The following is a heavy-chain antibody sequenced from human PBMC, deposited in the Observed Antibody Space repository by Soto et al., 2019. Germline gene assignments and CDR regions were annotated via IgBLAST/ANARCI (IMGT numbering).Heavy chain of an antibody. CDR1: GYTFCNSG. CDR2: INNNNGKT. V-gene: IGHV1-18*01. Sequence: GASVKVSCKTSGYTFCNSGISWVRQAPGQGLEWLGWINNNNGKTNCAQKLQDRLILTTDTSTSTAYMELRSLRSDDTAMYYCAKATGSSFDNWGQGTLVTVSS. D-gene: IGHD6-6*01. CDR3: AKATGSSFDN. J-gene: IGHJ4*02.